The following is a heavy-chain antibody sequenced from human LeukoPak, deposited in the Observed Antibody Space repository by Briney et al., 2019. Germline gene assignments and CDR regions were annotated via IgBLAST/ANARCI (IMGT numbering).Heavy chain of an antibody. J-gene: IGHJ5*02. Sequence: PGGSLRLSCAASGLTVSSNYMTWVRQAPGKRLEWGSVIYTGGSTYYAASVKGRFTISRDNSKNILYLQMNSLGAEDTAVYYCTRGSCTGNNCFDPWGQGTLVTVSS. CDR3: TRGSCTGNNCFDP. D-gene: IGHD2-8*02. CDR2: IYTGGST. V-gene: IGHV3-53*01. CDR1: GLTVSSNY.